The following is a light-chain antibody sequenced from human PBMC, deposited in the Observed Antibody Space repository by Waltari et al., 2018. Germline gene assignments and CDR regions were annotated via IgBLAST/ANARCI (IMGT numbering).Light chain of an antibody. J-gene: IGKJ2*01. V-gene: IGKV1-39*01. Sequence: DIQLTQSPSSLSASPRDRVTITCRASQSINSYLNWYQQKPGKAPKLLIYGTSSLQSGVPSRFSGSGSGTDFSLIINSLQPEDFAAYYCQQTYTTPYTFGQGTKLEIK. CDR2: GTS. CDR1: QSINSY. CDR3: QQTYTTPYT.